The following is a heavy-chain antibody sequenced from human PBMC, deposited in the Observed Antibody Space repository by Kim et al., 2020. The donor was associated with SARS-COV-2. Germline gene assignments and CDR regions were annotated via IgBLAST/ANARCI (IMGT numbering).Heavy chain of an antibody. V-gene: IGHV3-23*01. CDR3: AKPPPNDANNWFTWYFAL. Sequence: KGRFTISRDNAQNTLFLQMNSLRADDTAVYYCAKPPPNDANNWFTWYFALWGRGTLVTVSS. J-gene: IGHJ2*01. D-gene: IGHD1-1*01.